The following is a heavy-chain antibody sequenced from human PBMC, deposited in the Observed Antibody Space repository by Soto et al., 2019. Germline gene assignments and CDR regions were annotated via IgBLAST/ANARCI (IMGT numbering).Heavy chain of an antibody. V-gene: IGHV3-74*01. CDR2: TDTDGSSI. CDR3: AREKYDVLTGQYGTDYFQYGMDV. CDR1: GFTFESYW. D-gene: IGHD3-9*01. Sequence: EVLLVESGGGLVQAGGSLRLSCAASGFTFESYWLHWVRQPPGKGPVWVSRTDTDGSSITYADSVKGRFSISRDNAKNTLYLQMNSLTVEDTAVYYCAREKYDVLTGQYGTDYFQYGMDVWGQGTTVTVSS. J-gene: IGHJ6*02.